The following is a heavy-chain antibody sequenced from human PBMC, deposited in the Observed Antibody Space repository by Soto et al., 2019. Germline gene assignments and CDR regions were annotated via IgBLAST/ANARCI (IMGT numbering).Heavy chain of an antibody. Sequence: KVSCKVSGYTLTELSMHWVRQMPGKGLEWMGIIYPGDSDTRYSPSFQGQVTFSADKSINTAYLQWSSLKASDTAIYYCARQGCSGGSCTYGVDVWGQGTTVTVSS. CDR1: GYTLTELS. J-gene: IGHJ6*02. D-gene: IGHD2-15*01. CDR3: ARQGCSGGSCTYGVDV. V-gene: IGHV5-51*01. CDR2: IYPGDSDT.